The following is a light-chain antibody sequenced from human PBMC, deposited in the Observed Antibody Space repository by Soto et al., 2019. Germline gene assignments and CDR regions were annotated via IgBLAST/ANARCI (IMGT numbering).Light chain of an antibody. CDR3: CSYVGSSTLV. CDR1: SGDVGSYNL. Sequence: QSALTQPASVSGSPGQSITISCTGTSGDVGSYNLVSWYRQHPGKAPKLMIYESSKRPSGLSNRFSGSKSGNTASLTISGLQAEDEADYYCCSYVGSSTLVFGGGTKLTVL. J-gene: IGLJ3*02. V-gene: IGLV2-23*01. CDR2: ESS.